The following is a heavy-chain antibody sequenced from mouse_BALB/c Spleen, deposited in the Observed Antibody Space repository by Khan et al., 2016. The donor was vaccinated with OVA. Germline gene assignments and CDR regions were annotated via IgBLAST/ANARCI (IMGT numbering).Heavy chain of an antibody. CDR1: GFSLTSYG. D-gene: IGHD2-3*01. CDR2: IWSDGST. Sequence: QVQLKESGPGLVAPSQSLSTTCTVSGFSLTSYGVHWVRQPPGKGLEWLVVIWSDGSTNYNSVLKSRLSISKDNSKSQVFLKMNSLQTDDTAIYYCARWFDGYSSLYAMDYWGQGTSVTVSS. J-gene: IGHJ4*01. V-gene: IGHV2-6*02. CDR3: ARWFDGYSSLYAMDY.